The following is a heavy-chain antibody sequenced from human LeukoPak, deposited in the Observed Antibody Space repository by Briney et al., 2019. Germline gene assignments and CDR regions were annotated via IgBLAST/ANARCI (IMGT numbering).Heavy chain of an antibody. D-gene: IGHD2-15*01. J-gene: IGHJ4*02. CDR2: MNPNSGNT. Sequence: GASVKVSCKASGYTFTSYDINWVRQATGQGLEWMGWMNPNSGNTGYAQKFQGRVTITRNTSISTAYMELSSLRSEDTAVYYCARSEGYCSGGSCYLTLDYWGQGTLVTVSS. CDR3: ARSEGYCSGGSCYLTLDY. V-gene: IGHV1-8*03. CDR1: GYTFTSYD.